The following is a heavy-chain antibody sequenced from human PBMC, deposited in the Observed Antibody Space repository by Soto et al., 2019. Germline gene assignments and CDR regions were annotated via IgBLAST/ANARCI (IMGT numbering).Heavy chain of an antibody. Sequence: EVQLVESGGGLVEPGGSLRLSCAASGFTLSDAWVSWVRQAPGKGLEWVGRIKSKTDGGTTDFPAPVKGRFSISRDDSKNTLYLQVNGLKTEDTAVYYCATVRYYSGYWGHFDYWGQGTLVTVSS. CDR3: ATVRYYSGYWGHFDY. CDR2: IKSKTDGGTT. D-gene: IGHD5-18*01. CDR1: GFTLSDAW. J-gene: IGHJ4*02. V-gene: IGHV3-15*01.